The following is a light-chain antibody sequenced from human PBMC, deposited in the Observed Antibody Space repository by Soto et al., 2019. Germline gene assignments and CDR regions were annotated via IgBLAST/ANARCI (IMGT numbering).Light chain of an antibody. Sequence: DIQMTQSPSTLSASVGDRVTITCRASQNINNWLAWYQQKPGKAPKLLIYKASSLESGVPSRFSGSRSGTEFTLTISSLQPDDLATYYCKQYNSYSTFGQGTKREIK. V-gene: IGKV1-5*03. J-gene: IGKJ2*01. CDR2: KAS. CDR1: QNINNW. CDR3: KQYNSYST.